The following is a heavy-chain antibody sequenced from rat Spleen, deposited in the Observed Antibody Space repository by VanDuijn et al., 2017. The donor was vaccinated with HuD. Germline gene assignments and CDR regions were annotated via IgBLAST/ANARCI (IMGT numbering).Heavy chain of an antibody. CDR2: IKYEDFTP. J-gene: IGHJ3*01. CDR3: TTXXX. CDR1: GFTFSDFY. D-gene: IGHD1-5*01. Sequence: EVQLVESGGGLVQPGRSLKLSCAASGFTFSDFYMAWVRQAPKRGLEWIASIKYEDFTPYYGDSVMGRFTISSDDGESTLFLQMNSQGSEEKATXXXTTXXXWGQGTXXTV. V-gene: IGHV5-22*01.